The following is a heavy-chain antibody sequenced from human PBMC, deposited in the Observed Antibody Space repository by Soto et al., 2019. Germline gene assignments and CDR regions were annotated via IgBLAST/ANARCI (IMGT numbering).Heavy chain of an antibody. CDR3: AHRRHYGDIDH. J-gene: IGHJ4*02. CDR2: IYYSGST. D-gene: IGHD4-17*01. Sequence: PSETLSLTCTVSGGSISSSSYYWGWIRQPPGKGLEWIGSIYYSGSTYYNPSLKSRLTITKDTSKNQVVLTMTNMDPVDTATYYCAHRRHYGDIDHWGQGTLVTVSS. CDR1: GGSISSSSYY. V-gene: IGHV4-39*06.